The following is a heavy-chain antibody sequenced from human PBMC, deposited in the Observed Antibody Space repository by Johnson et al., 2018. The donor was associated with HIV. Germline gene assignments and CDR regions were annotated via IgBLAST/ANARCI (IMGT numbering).Heavy chain of an antibody. J-gene: IGHJ3*02. CDR2: IGTAGDT. Sequence: VQLVESGGGLVQPGGSLRLSCAASGFTFSSYDMHWVRQATGKGLEWVSAIGTAGDTYYADSVKGRFTISRDNSKNTLYLQMNSLRAEDTAVYYCAKVAYSSSYLDAFDIWGQGTIVTVSS. CDR1: GFTFSSYD. D-gene: IGHD6-6*01. V-gene: IGHV3-13*01. CDR3: AKVAYSSSYLDAFDI.